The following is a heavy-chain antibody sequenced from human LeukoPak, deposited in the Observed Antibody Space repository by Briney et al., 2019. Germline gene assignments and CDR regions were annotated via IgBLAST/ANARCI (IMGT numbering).Heavy chain of an antibody. J-gene: IGHJ4*02. CDR3: VRVAKERVGGVYYFDY. Sequence: PGGSLRLSCAASGFTFSSYDMHWARQATGKGLEWVSAIGTAGDTYYTGSVKGRFTISRENAKNSLYLQMNSLRAGDTAVYYCVRVAKERVGGVYYFDYWGQGTPVTVSS. D-gene: IGHD1-1*01. CDR1: GFTFSSYD. CDR2: IGTAGDT. V-gene: IGHV3-13*01.